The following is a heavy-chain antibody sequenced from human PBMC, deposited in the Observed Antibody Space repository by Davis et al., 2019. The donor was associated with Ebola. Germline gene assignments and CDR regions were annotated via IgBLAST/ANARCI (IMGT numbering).Heavy chain of an antibody. Sequence: PGGSLRLSCKGSGYSFANYWIGWVGQMPGTGLEWMGIVHPSDSDTRYSPAFQGQVTVSADKSISTAYLQWSSLKASDTAMYYCATVTTFGVWGQGTLVTVSS. D-gene: IGHD3-3*01. V-gene: IGHV5-51*01. CDR1: GYSFANYW. CDR3: ATVTTFGV. CDR2: VHPSDSDT. J-gene: IGHJ4*02.